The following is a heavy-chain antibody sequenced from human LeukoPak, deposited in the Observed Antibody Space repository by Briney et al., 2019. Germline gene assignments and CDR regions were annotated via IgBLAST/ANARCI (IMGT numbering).Heavy chain of an antibody. CDR3: AKQLTIFGVVTYADAFDI. CDR2: ISGSGGST. V-gene: IGHV3-23*01. D-gene: IGHD3-3*01. Sequence: PGGSLRLSCAASGFTFSSYEMNWVRQAPGKGLEWVSAISGSGGSTYYADSVKGRFTISRDNSKNTLYLQMNSLRAEDTAVYYCAKQLTIFGVVTYADAFDIWGQGTMVTVSS. CDR1: GFTFSSYE. J-gene: IGHJ3*02.